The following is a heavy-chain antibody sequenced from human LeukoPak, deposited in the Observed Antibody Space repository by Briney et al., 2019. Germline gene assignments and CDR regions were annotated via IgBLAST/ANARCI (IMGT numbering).Heavy chain of an antibody. D-gene: IGHD3-22*01. V-gene: IGHV3-48*04. CDR2: ISSSSSTI. CDR1: GFTFSSYS. Sequence: GSLRLSCAASGFTFSSYSMNWVRQAPGKGLEWVSYISSSSSTIYYADSVKGRFTISRDNAKNSLYLQMNSLRAEDTAVYYCARGPQYYYDSSGYINWFDPWGQGTLVTVSS. CDR3: ARGPQYYYDSSGYINWFDP. J-gene: IGHJ5*02.